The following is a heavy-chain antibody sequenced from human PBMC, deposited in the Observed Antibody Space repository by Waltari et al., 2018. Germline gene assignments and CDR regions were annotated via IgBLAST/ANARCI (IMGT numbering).Heavy chain of an antibody. Sequence: EVQLVESGGGLVQPGGSLRLSCAASGFTFSSYAMSWVRQAPGKGLEWVSAISGSGGSTYDADAVKGRFTISRDNSKNTLYLQMNSLRAEDTAVYYCAKESGGSYFPNDAFDIWGQGTMVTVSS. CDR1: GFTFSSYA. D-gene: IGHD1-26*01. V-gene: IGHV3-23*04. CDR2: ISGSGGST. J-gene: IGHJ3*02. CDR3: AKESGGSYFPNDAFDI.